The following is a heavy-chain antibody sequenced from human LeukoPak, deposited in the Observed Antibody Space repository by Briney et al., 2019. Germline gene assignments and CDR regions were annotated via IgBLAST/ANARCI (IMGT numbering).Heavy chain of an antibody. V-gene: IGHV4-59*01. J-gene: IGHJ4*02. Sequence: PGGSLRLSCAASGFTFSSYAMIWVRQAPGKGLEWIGYIYYSGSTNYNPSLKSRVTISVDTSKNQFSLKLSSVTAADTAVYYCARWSGGDFDYWGQGTLVTVSS. D-gene: IGHD1-26*01. CDR1: GFTFSSYA. CDR2: IYYSGST. CDR3: ARWSGGDFDY.